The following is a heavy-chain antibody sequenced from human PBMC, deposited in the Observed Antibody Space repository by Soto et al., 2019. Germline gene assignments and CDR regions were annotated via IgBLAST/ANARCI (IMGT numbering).Heavy chain of an antibody. J-gene: IGHJ6*02. CDR1: GYSFAGYW. CDR2: IYPGDSDT. Sequence: GESLKISCKGSGYSFAGYWITWVRQKPGKGLEWMGIIYPGDSDTKYNPSFQGQVTISADKSITTTYLQWSSLKASDTAIYYCAASIFYYGMDVWGQGTTVTVSS. CDR3: AASIFYYGMDV. V-gene: IGHV5-51*01.